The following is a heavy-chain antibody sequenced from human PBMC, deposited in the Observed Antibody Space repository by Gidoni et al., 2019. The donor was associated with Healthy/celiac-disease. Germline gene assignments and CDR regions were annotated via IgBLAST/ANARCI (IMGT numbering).Heavy chain of an antibody. CDR2: INHSGST. D-gene: IGHD2-2*01. CDR3: ARVRYCSSTSCYQTLFDY. V-gene: IGHV4-34*01. CDR1: GGSFRGYY. Sequence: QVQLQQWGAGLLKPSETLSLTCAVYGGSFRGYYWSWIRQPPGKGLEWIGEINHSGSTNYNPSLKSRVTISVDTSKNQFSLKLSSVTAADTAVYYCARVRYCSSTSCYQTLFDYWGQGTLVTVSS. J-gene: IGHJ4*02.